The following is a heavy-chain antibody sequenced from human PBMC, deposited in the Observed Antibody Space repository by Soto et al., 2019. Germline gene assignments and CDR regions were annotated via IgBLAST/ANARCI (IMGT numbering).Heavy chain of an antibody. Sequence: QVQLMESGGGVVQPGRSLRLSCEASGFTFSNYAMHWVRQTPAKGLEWVAFMWYDGSNINYADSVRGRFTISRDNSKNTLYLQMNSLRAKDTAIYYCARDLSKGGYFDYWGQGTLVTVSS. J-gene: IGHJ4*02. D-gene: IGHD3-16*01. CDR3: ARDLSKGGYFDY. CDR1: GFTFSNYA. V-gene: IGHV3-33*01. CDR2: MWYDGSNI.